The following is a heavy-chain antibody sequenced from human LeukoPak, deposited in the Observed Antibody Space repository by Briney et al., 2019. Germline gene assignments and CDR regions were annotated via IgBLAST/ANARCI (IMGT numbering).Heavy chain of an antibody. V-gene: IGHV3-23*01. Sequence: GGSLRLSCAASGFTFSSYAMSWVRQAPGKGLEWVSAISGSGGSTYYADSVKGRFTISRDNSKNTLYLQMNSLRAEDTAVYYCAKDQTRTMVRGSNVWGKGTTVTVSS. CDR1: GFTFSSYA. D-gene: IGHD3-10*01. J-gene: IGHJ6*04. CDR3: AKDQTRTMVRGSNV. CDR2: ISGSGGST.